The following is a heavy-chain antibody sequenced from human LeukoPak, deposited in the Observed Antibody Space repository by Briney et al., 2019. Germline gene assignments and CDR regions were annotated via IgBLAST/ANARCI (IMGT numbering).Heavy chain of an antibody. CDR1: GGSISSGSYY. CDR2: IYTSGST. D-gene: IGHD6-13*01. J-gene: IGHJ5*02. Sequence: SETLSLTCTVSGGSISSGSYYWSWIRQPAGKGLEWIGRIYTSGSTNYNPSLKSRVTISVDTSKNQFSLKLNSVTAADTAVYYCARDRGPAHSSWHGPPSNWFDPWGQGTLVTVSS. V-gene: IGHV4-61*02. CDR3: ARDRGPAHSSWHGPPSNWFDP.